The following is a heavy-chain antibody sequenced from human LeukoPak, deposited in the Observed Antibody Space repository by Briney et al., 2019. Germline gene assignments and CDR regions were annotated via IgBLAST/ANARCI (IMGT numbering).Heavy chain of an antibody. V-gene: IGHV3-30*18. J-gene: IGHJ4*02. Sequence: RSLRLSCAASGFTFSSYGMHWVRQAPGKGLEWVAVISYDGSNKYYADSVQGRFTISRDNSKNTLYLQMNSLRAEDTAVYYCAKESGLRYFDWLPFHWGPRTLVTVSS. CDR3: AKESGLRYFDWLPFH. CDR2: ISYDGSNK. D-gene: IGHD3-9*01. CDR1: GFTFSSYG.